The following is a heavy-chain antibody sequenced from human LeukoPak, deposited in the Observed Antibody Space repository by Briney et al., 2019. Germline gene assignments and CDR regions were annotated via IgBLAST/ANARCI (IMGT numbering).Heavy chain of an antibody. D-gene: IGHD3-10*01. CDR3: ARLAGELWFEHDY. Sequence: SGGSLRLSCAASGFTFSSYSMNWVRQAPGKGLEWVSYISSSSSTIYYADSVKGRFTISRDNAKNSLYLQMNSLRAEDTAVYYWARLAGELWFEHDYWGQGALVTVSS. CDR2: ISSSSSTI. CDR1: GFTFSSYS. J-gene: IGHJ4*02. V-gene: IGHV3-48*01.